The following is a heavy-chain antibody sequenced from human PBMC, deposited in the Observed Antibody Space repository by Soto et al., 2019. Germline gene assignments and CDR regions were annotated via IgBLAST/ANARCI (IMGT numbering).Heavy chain of an antibody. D-gene: IGHD6-13*01. Sequence: GESLKISCKGSGYSFTSYWISWVRQMPGKGLEWMGRIDPSDSYTNYSPSFQGHVTISADKSISTAYLQWSSLKASDTAMYYCARHPSAIAAAGYYYYGMDVWGQGTTVTVSS. J-gene: IGHJ6*02. CDR3: ARHPSAIAAAGYYYYGMDV. CDR2: IDPSDSYT. V-gene: IGHV5-10-1*01. CDR1: GYSFTSYW.